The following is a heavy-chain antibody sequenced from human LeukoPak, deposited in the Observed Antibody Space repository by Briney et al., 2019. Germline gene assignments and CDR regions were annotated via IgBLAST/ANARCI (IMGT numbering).Heavy chain of an antibody. D-gene: IGHD2-21*02. Sequence: SCKASGYTFTSYGISWVRQAPGKGLEWVANIKQDGSEKYYVDSVKGRFTISRDNAKNSLYLQMNSLRAEDTAVYYCARSRIAYCGGDCYYYFDYWGQGTLVTVSS. V-gene: IGHV3-7*01. CDR3: ARSRIAYCGGDCYYYFDY. CDR1: GYTFTSYG. J-gene: IGHJ4*02. CDR2: IKQDGSEK.